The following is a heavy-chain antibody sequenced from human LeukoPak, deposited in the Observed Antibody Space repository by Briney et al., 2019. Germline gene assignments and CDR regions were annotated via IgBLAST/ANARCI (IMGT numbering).Heavy chain of an antibody. D-gene: IGHD3-3*01. CDR3: ARAIQGSITIFGVVIWDDAFDI. V-gene: IGHV7-4-1*02. CDR1: GYTFTSYA. Sequence: GASVKVSCKASGYTFTSYAMNWVRQAPGQGLEWMGWINTNTGNPTYAQGFTGRFVFSLDTSVSTAHLQISSLKAEDTAVYYCARAIQGSITIFGVVIWDDAFDIWGQGTMVTVSS. CDR2: INTNTGNP. J-gene: IGHJ3*02.